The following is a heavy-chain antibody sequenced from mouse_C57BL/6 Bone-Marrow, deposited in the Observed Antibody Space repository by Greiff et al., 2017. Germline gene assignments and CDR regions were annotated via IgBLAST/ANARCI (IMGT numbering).Heavy chain of an antibody. D-gene: IGHD1-1*01. Sequence: QVQLQQSGAELARPGASVKLSCKASGYTFTSYGISWVKQRTGQGLEWIGEIYPRSGNTYYNEKFKGKATLTADKSSSTAYMELRSLTSEDSAVYFCARFITTVVAPIWYAMDYWGQGTPVTVSS. CDR3: ARFITTVVAPIWYAMDY. J-gene: IGHJ4*01. CDR2: IYPRSGNT. V-gene: IGHV1-81*01. CDR1: GYTFTSYG.